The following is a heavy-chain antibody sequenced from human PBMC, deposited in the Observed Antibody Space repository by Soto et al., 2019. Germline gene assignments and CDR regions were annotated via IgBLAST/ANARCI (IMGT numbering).Heavy chain of an antibody. J-gene: IGHJ4*01. D-gene: IGHD5-18*01. CDR3: AKDIGNQIQLDH. CDR1: GFTFDDYA. Sequence: PGGSLRLSCAASGFTFDDYAMYWVRQTPRKGLEWVSGISGNSGNIGYADSVMGRFTISRDNAKNSLYLQMDSLRAEDSGLYYCAKDIGNQIQLDHWGNGTLVTVAS. CDR2: ISGNSGNI. V-gene: IGHV3-9*01.